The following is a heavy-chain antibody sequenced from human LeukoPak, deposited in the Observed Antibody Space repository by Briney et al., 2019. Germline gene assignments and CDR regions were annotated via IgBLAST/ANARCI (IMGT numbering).Heavy chain of an antibody. CDR1: GFTVSSNY. V-gene: IGHV3-53*01. CDR2: IYSGGTT. CDR3: ARNFGTSYNS. J-gene: IGHJ4*02. Sequence: GRSLRLSCAASGFTVSSNYMGWVRQAPDKGLEWVSVIYSGGTTYYADSVKGRFTISRDISKNTVFLQTNSLRAEDTAVYYCARNFGTSYNSWGQGILVTVSS. D-gene: IGHD2-2*01.